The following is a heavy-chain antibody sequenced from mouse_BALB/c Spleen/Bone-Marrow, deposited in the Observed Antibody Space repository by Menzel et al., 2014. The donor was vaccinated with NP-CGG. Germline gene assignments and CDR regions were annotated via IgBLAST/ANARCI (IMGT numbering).Heavy chain of an antibody. J-gene: IGHJ3*01. CDR3: ARDVGYGNYFVY. D-gene: IGHD2-10*02. CDR1: GFTFSDFY. V-gene: IGHV7-1*02. Sequence: VQLKDSGGGLVQPGDSLRLSCATSGFTFSDFYMEWVRQPPGKRLEWIAASRNEAKYYTTEYSASVKGRFIVSRDTSQSVLYLQMNALRAEDTAIYYCARDVGYGNYFVYWGQGTLVTVSA. CDR2: SRNEAKYYTT.